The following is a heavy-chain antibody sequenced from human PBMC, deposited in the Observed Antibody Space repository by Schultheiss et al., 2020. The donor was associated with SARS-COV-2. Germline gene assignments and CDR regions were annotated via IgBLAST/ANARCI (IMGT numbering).Heavy chain of an antibody. CDR1: GFTFSNAW. CDR2: IKSKTDGGTT. D-gene: IGHD2-15*01. J-gene: IGHJ4*02. Sequence: GGSLRLSCAASGFTFSNAWMSWVRQAPGKGLEWVGRIKSKTDGGTTDYAAPVKGRFTISRDNAKNSLYLQMNSLRDEDTAVYYCARAVVVAATDYWGQGTLVTVSS. CDR3: ARAVVVAATDY. V-gene: IGHV3-15*01.